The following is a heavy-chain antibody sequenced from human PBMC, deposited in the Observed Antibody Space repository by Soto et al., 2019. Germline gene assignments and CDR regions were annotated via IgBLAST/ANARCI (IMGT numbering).Heavy chain of an antibody. CDR3: ARDGESSSSSDFDF. CDR2: VRSSGDDT. J-gene: IGHJ4*02. D-gene: IGHD2-2*01. Sequence: DVQLVESGGGLVQPGGSLRLSCAASGFTFGCYSMHWVRQAPGKGLEWVSFVRSSGDDTYYADSVKGRFTISRDNAKDSLYLQMNSLREEDTAVYYCARDGESSSSSDFDFWGQGALVTVSS. V-gene: IGHV3-48*02. CDR1: GFTFGCYS.